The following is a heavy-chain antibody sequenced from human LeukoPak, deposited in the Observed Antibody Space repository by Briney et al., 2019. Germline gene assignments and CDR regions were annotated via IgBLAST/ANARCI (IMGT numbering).Heavy chain of an antibody. CDR3: ARAQQLVRSPFDY. Sequence: ASVKVSCKASGYTFTGYYMHWVRQAPGQGLEWMGWINPNSGGTNYAQKFQGRVTTTRDTSISTAYMELSRLRSDDTAVYYCARAQQLVRSPFDYWGQGTLVTVSS. J-gene: IGHJ4*02. CDR1: GYTFTGYY. CDR2: INPNSGGT. D-gene: IGHD6-13*01. V-gene: IGHV1-2*02.